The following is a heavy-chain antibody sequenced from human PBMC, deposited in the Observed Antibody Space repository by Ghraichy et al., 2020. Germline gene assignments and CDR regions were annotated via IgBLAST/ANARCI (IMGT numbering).Heavy chain of an antibody. Sequence: GGSLRLSCEASGFTFVSYAMTWVRQAPGKGLEWVSGISGTGGSTYYADSVKGRFTISRDNSQNTLYLQMNSLRAEDTALYYCAKRAAGGDSYFYYMDVWGKGTTVTVSS. CDR2: ISGTGGST. CDR3: AKRAAGGDSYFYYMDV. D-gene: IGHD2-15*01. CDR1: GFTFVSYA. J-gene: IGHJ6*03. V-gene: IGHV3-23*01.